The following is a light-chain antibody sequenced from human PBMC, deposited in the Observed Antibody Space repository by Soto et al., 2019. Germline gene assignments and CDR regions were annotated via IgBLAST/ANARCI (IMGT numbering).Light chain of an antibody. CDR3: QQYRSSRT. CDR1: QSVGSYY. CDR2: AVS. Sequence: EIVLTQSPGTLSLSPGERATLSCRASQSVGSYYLAWYQQKPGQAPRLLIYAVSNRATGIPDRFSDSGSGTDFTLTISRLEPEDFAVYYCQQYRSSRTFGQGTKVEIK. V-gene: IGKV3-20*01. J-gene: IGKJ1*01.